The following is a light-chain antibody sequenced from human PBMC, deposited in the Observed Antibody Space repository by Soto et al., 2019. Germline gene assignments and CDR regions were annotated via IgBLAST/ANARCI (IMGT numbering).Light chain of an antibody. J-gene: IGLJ1*01. Sequence: QSALTQPASVSGTPGQSITISCTGSNSDVGIYDFVSWYQHHPGRAPKLIVSEVSHRPSGVSNRFSGSESGNTASLTISRLQSEDEADYYCISYTSDDVRYVFGTGTKSPS. V-gene: IGLV2-14*01. CDR3: ISYTSDDVRYV. CDR2: EVS. CDR1: NSDVGIYDF.